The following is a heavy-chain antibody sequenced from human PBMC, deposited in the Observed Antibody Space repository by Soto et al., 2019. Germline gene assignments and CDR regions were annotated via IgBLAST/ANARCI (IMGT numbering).Heavy chain of an antibody. D-gene: IGHD6-19*01. CDR3: ARGWDAGY. Sequence: QVQLQESGPGLVKPSETLSLTCTVSGGSVGSGRHYWSWIRQPPGKVPEWIGYIHDSGTTNYVSSTKSRVIISADPSRNQFSLKVYSVTAADAAVYYCARGWDAGYWGQGTLVTVSS. J-gene: IGHJ4*02. CDR2: IHDSGTT. V-gene: IGHV4-61*01. CDR1: GGSVGSGRHY.